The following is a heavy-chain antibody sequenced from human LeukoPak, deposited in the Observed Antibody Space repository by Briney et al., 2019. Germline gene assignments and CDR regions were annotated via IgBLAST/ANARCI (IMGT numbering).Heavy chain of an antibody. CDR1: GCTFTSYD. CDR2: MNPNSGNT. Sequence: ASVKVSCKASGCTFTSYDINWVRQATGQGLEWMGWMNPNSGNTGYAQKFQGRVTMTRNTSISTAYMELSSLRSEDTAVYYCARGKARRELANWFDPWGQGTLVTVSS. J-gene: IGHJ5*02. D-gene: IGHD3-10*01. V-gene: IGHV1-8*01. CDR3: ARGKARRELANWFDP.